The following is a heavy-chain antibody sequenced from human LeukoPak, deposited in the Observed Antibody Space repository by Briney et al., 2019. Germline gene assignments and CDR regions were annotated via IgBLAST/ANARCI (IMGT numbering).Heavy chain of an antibody. CDR1: GGSFSGYY. Sequence: PSETLSLTCAVYGGSFSGYYWSWIRQPPGKGLEWIGEINHSGSTNYNPSLKSRVTISVGTSKNQFSLKLSSVTAADTAVYYCARRSRRNGFDPWGQGTLVTVSS. CDR2: INHSGST. V-gene: IGHV4-34*01. J-gene: IGHJ5*02. CDR3: ARRSRRNGFDP.